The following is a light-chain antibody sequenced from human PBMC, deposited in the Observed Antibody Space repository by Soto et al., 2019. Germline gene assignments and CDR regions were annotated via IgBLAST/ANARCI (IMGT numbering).Light chain of an antibody. CDR2: DAS. CDR3: QQTYSTFVS. CDR1: QTISTF. J-gene: IGKJ4*01. V-gene: IGKV1-39*01. Sequence: DIQMTQSPSSLSASVGDRVTITCRSSQTISTFLHWFQQKPGKAPNLLIYDASSLQSGVPSRFSGSGSRTDFTLTISSLQPEDFGTYYCQQTYSTFVSFGGGTKVDIK.